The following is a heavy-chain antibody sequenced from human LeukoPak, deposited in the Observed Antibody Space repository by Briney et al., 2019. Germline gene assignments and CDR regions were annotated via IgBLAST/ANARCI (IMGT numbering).Heavy chain of an antibody. D-gene: IGHD6-13*01. CDR1: GGTFSSYA. CDR2: IIPIFGTA. CDR3: ARDSSSWYAIGDQSWFDP. V-gene: IGHV1-69*05. Sequence: WASVKVSCTASGGTFSSYAISWVRQAPGQGLEWMGGIIPIFGTANYAQKFQGRVTIATDESTSTAYMELSSLRSEDTAVYYCARDSSSWYAIGDQSWFDPWGQGTLVTVAS. J-gene: IGHJ5*02.